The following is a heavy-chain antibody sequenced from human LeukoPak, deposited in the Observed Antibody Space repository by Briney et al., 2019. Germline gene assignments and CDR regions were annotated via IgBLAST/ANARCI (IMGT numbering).Heavy chain of an antibody. CDR3: ARGQSFDWLTHEY. CDR1: GFTFSSYT. CDR2: ISSNGGST. V-gene: IGHV3-64*01. Sequence: PGGSLRLSCAASGFTFSSYTMHWVRQAPGKGLEYVSGISSNGGSTYYANSVKGRFTISRDNSKNTLYLQMGSLRAEDMAVFYCARGQSFDWLTHEYWGQGTLVTVSS. D-gene: IGHD3-9*01. J-gene: IGHJ4*02.